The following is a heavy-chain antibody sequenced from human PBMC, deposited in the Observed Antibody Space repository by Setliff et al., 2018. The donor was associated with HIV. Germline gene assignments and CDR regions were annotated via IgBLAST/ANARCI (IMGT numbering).Heavy chain of an antibody. CDR2: INHSGST. V-gene: IGHV4-34*01. CDR1: GGSFSGYY. J-gene: IGHJ4*02. D-gene: IGHD3-22*01. CDR3: ARLTTTYYYDSSAYYHPV. Sequence: PSETLSLTCAVYGGSFSGYYWSWIRQPPGKGLEWIGEINHSGSTNYNPSLKSRVTISVDTSKNQFSLKLSSVTAVDTAVFYCARLTTTYYYDSSAYYHPVWGQGTLVTVSS.